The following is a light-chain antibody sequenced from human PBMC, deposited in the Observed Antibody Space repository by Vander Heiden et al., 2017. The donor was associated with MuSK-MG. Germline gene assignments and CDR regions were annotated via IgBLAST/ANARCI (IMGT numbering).Light chain of an antibody. V-gene: IGKV3-15*01. CDR2: DAS. J-gene: IGKJ1*01. CDR1: QSVSSN. CDR3: QQYDDGPPWS. Sequence: EVVMTQSPATLSVSPGASATLSCRASQSVSSNLAWYQQKPGQAPRLLIYDASTRATGVPARFSGSGSGTEFTLTINILQSEDFAVYYCQQYDDGPPWSFGQGTTVEVK.